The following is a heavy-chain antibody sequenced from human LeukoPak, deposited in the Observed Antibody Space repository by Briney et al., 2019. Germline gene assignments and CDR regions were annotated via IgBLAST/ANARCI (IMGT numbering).Heavy chain of an antibody. J-gene: IGHJ4*02. D-gene: IGHD4/OR15-4a*01. V-gene: IGHV4-4*02. CDR1: GGSISSSDR. CDR3: AREGASRYFDY. Sequence: PSETLSLTCSVSGGSISSSDRWSWVRPPPGKGLEWIGEIYLTGSTNYNPSLKSRVTISVDKSKSQFSLKLSSVTAADTALYYCAREGASRYFDYWGQGILVTVSS. CDR2: IYLTGST.